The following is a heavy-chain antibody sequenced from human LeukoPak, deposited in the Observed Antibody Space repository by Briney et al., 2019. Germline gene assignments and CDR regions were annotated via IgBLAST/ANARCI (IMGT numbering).Heavy chain of an antibody. CDR2: IIPIFGTA. J-gene: IGHJ4*02. D-gene: IGHD2-2*01. Sequence: SVKVSCKASGGTFSSYAISWVRQAPGQGLEWMGGIIPIFGTANYAQKFQGRVTITTDESTSTAYMELSSLRSEDTAVYYCARGCSSTSCYEPFDYWGQGTLVTVSS. CDR1: GGTFSSYA. CDR3: ARGCSSTSCYEPFDY. V-gene: IGHV1-69*05.